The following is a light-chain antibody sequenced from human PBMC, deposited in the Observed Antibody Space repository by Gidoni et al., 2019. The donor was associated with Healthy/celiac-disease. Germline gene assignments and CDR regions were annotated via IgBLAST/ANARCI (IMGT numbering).Light chain of an antibody. CDR3: CSYAGSSNWV. Sequence: QSALTQPRSVSGSPGQSVTIACTGTSSDVGGYNYVSWYQQHPGKAPKLMIYDVSQRPSGVPDRFSGSKSGNTASLTISGLQAENEADYYCCSYAGSSNWVFGGGPKLPVL. CDR1: SSDVGGYNY. V-gene: IGLV2-11*01. J-gene: IGLJ3*02. CDR2: DVS.